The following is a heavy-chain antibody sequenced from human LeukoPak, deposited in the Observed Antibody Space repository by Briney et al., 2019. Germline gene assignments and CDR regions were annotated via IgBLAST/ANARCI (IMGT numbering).Heavy chain of an antibody. CDR1: GYTFTGYY. V-gene: IGHV1-2*02. D-gene: IGHD3-3*01. CDR3: ARAGGTIFGVVITASDY. Sequence: ASVKVSCKASGYTFTGYYMHWVRQAPGQGLEWMGWINPNSGGTNYAQKFQGRVTVTRDTSISTAYMELSRLRSDDTAVYYCARAGGTIFGVVITASDYWGQGTWVTLSS. CDR2: INPNSGGT. J-gene: IGHJ4*02.